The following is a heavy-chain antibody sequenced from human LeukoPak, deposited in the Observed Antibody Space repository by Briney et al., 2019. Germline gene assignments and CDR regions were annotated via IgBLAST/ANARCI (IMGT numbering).Heavy chain of an antibody. J-gene: IGHJ4*02. CDR1: GFTVSSNY. CDR3: ARAAAAAGILFDY. D-gene: IGHD6-13*01. Sequence: GGSLRLSCAASGFTVSSNYMSWVRQAPGKGLEWVSFIYSGGSTYYAVSVKGRFTISRDNSKNTLYLQMNSLRAEDTAVYYCARAAAAAGILFDYWGKGTLVTVSS. CDR2: IYSGGST. V-gene: IGHV3-53*01.